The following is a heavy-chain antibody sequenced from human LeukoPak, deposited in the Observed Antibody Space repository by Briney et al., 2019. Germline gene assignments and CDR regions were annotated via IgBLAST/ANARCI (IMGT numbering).Heavy chain of an antibody. V-gene: IGHV1-2*02. Sequence: ASVKVSCKASGYTFTGYYMHWVRQAPGQGLEWMGWINPNSGGTNYAQKFQGRVTMTRDTSISTAYMELSRLRSDDTAVYCCARDLFYQLWLTSGYYYYGMDVWGQGTTVTVSS. D-gene: IGHD5-18*01. J-gene: IGHJ6*02. CDR2: INPNSGGT. CDR3: ARDLFYQLWLTSGYYYYGMDV. CDR1: GYTFTGYY.